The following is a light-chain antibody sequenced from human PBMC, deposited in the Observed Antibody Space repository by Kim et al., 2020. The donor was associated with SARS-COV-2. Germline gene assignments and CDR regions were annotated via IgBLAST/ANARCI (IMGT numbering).Light chain of an antibody. J-gene: IGKJ2*01. CDR1: QSVRSTY. Sequence: SLSPGETAPLSCRASQSVRSTYLAWYLQKPGQAPRLLLYETSRRATGIPDRFSGSGSGTDFTLTISRLEPEDFAVYYCQHYGSSYTFGQGTKLEI. CDR3: QHYGSSYT. CDR2: ETS. V-gene: IGKV3-20*01.